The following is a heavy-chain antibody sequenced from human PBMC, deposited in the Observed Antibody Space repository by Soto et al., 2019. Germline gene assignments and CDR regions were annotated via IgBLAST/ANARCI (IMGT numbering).Heavy chain of an antibody. V-gene: IGHV4-4*07. CDR2: MQHTGNT. Sequence: QVQLQESGPGLVKPSETLSLTCAVSGASIRSYHWCWIRQPAGKGLEWIGRMQHTGNTNYNPSLNSRVTMSVDTSKKQISLKMTSVTAADTAVYFCAKDVSSRRWFDPWGQGILVIVSS. J-gene: IGHJ5*02. CDR3: AKDVSSRRWFDP. D-gene: IGHD3-16*01. CDR1: GASIRSYH.